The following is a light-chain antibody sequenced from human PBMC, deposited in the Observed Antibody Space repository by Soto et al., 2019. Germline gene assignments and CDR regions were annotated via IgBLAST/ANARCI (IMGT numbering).Light chain of an antibody. CDR1: SPNIGAGYD. CDR3: QSYDSSLSGYV. CDR2: GNS. Sequence: QSVLTQPPSVSGAPGQRVTISCTGSSPNIGAGYDVHWYQQLPGTAPKLLIYGNSNRPSGVPDRSSGSKSGTSASLAITGLQAEDEADYYCQSYDSSLSGYVFGTGTKVTVL. J-gene: IGLJ1*01. V-gene: IGLV1-40*01.